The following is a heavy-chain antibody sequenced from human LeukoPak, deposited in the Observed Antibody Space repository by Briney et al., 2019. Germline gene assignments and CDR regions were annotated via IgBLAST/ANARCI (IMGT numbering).Heavy chain of an antibody. J-gene: IGHJ3*02. CDR3: AREGYCSGGSCYSRAFDI. D-gene: IGHD2-15*01. CDR1: GGSISTYY. V-gene: IGHV4-59*01. Sequence: SETLSLTCTVSGGSISTYYWSWVRQPPGKGLEWIGYIYYSGSTNYNTSLKSRVNISVATSNNHFSPKLSSVTTADTAVYYCAREGYCSGGSCYSRAFDIWGQGTMVTVSS. CDR2: IYYSGST.